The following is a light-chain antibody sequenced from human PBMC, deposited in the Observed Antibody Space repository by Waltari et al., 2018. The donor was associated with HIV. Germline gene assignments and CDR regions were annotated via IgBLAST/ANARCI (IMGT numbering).Light chain of an antibody. CDR2: GAS. J-gene: IGKJ3*01. V-gene: IGKV3-15*01. CDR3: QHYNKGLRSFT. Sequence: VLTQSPATLSVSPGDRVTLSCRASESVSSNLAWYQQKRGQAPRLVIYGASSRAAGIPGRFSGSGSGTEFTLTISSLQSEDFAVYYCQHYNKGLRSFTFGPGTKVDI. CDR1: ESVSSN.